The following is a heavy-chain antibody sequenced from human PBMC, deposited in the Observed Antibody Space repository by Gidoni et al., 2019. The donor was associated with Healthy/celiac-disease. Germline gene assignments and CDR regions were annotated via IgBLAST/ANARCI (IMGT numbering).Heavy chain of an antibody. CDR1: GYTFTGDY. Sequence: QVQRVQSGAEVKKPGASVKVAGKASGYTFTGDYMHWVRQAPGQGLEWMGWINPNRGGPNYAPTFPGWVPLSRDTSISTAYMELSRLRSDDTAVYYCARDPGSSYYGMDVWGHGTTVTVSS. J-gene: IGHJ6*02. CDR2: INPNRGGP. CDR3: ARDPGSSYYGMDV. D-gene: IGHD2-15*01. V-gene: IGHV1-2*04.